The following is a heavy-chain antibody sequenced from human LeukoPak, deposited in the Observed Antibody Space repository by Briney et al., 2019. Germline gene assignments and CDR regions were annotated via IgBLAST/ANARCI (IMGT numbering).Heavy chain of an antibody. Sequence: GGSLRLSCAASGFTFSSYGMHWVRQAPGKGLEWVAVIWYDGSNEYYADSVKGRFTISRENSKNTLYLQMNSLRAEDTGLYYCAREGEXYXXXXXYXXDYWGXGTLVTV. CDR2: IWYDGSNE. D-gene: IGHD5-18*01. J-gene: IGHJ4*01. V-gene: IGHV3-33*01. CDR1: GFTFSSYG. CDR3: AREGEXYXXXXXYXXDY.